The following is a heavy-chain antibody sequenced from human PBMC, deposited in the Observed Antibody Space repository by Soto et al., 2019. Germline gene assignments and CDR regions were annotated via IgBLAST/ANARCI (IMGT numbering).Heavy chain of an antibody. CDR3: VRDLTITARPPYYFDY. V-gene: IGHV3-48*02. CDR2: ISSGSDIT. J-gene: IGHJ4*02. Sequence: GGSLRLSCAASGFTFSSYSMNWVRRAPGKGLEWISYISSGSDITHYADSVKGRFTISRDNAKDSLYLQMDSLRDDDTAVYYCVRDLTITARPPYYFDYWGLGTLVTVSS. D-gene: IGHD6-6*01. CDR1: GFTFSSYS.